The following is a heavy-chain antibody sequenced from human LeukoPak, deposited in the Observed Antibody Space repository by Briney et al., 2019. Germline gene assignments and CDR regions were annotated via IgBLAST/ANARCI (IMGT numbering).Heavy chain of an antibody. CDR3: ARGIRYSYGFQSGFDY. CDR1: GGSFSGYY. V-gene: IGHV4-34*01. CDR2: INHSGST. D-gene: IGHD5-18*01. J-gene: IGHJ4*02. Sequence: SETLSLTCAVYGGSFSGYYWSWLRQPPGKGLEWSGEINHSGSTNYNPSLKSRVTISEDTSKNQFSLKLSSVTAADTAVYYCARGIRYSYGFQSGFDYWGQGTLVTVSS.